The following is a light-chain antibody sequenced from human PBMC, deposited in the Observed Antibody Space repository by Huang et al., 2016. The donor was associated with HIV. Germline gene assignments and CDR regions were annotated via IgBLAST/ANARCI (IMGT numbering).Light chain of an antibody. CDR3: QQFNTYPVT. CDR2: AAS. CDR1: QGVTNY. J-gene: IGKJ4*01. V-gene: IGKV1-9*01. Sequence: IQLTQSPSSLSASVGDRVTITCRASQGVTNYLAWYQQKPGKAPKLLIFAASTLHSGVPARCSGSGSGTDFTLSIDSLQPEDSATYYCQQFNTYPVTFGGGTKVEIK.